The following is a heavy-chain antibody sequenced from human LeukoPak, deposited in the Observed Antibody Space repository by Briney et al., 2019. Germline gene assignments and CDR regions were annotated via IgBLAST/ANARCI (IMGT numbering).Heavy chain of an antibody. CDR2: IYHSGTT. CDR1: GVAISRGGYA. Sequence: PPETLSLTCAVSGVAISRGGYAWNWIRQPPGKGLEWIAYIYHSGTTYYNPSLKSRATISVDTSKNQFSLKLSSVTAADTAVYYCVRGRYSSGWFKDKNWFDPWGQGIPVTVSS. D-gene: IGHD6-19*01. CDR3: VRGRYSSGWFKDKNWFDP. V-gene: IGHV4-30-4*07. J-gene: IGHJ5*02.